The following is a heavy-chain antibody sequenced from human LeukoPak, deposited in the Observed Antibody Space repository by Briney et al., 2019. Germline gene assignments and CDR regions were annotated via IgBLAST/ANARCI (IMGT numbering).Heavy chain of an antibody. V-gene: IGHV3-23*01. Sequence: AGGSLRLSCAASGFTFSSYALSWVRQAPGKGLEWVSVICASGGTTYYADSVKGRFTISRDNAQNSLYLQMNSLRVEDTAVYYCARDYNWGFDYWGQGTLVTVSS. CDR3: ARDYNWGFDY. J-gene: IGHJ4*02. CDR2: ICASGGTT. D-gene: IGHD3-16*01. CDR1: GFTFSSYA.